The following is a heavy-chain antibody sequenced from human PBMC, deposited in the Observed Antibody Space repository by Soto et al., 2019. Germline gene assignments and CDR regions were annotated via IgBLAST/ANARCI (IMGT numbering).Heavy chain of an antibody. Sequence: ASVKVSCKASGYTFSRYGIMWVRQAPGQGLEWMGWISAYNGNTNAAEKLRGRLTMTTDASTTTAYMELRSLRSDDTAIYYCARDQGFRVVINSNWFDPWGQGTLVTVSS. J-gene: IGHJ5*02. CDR1: GYTFSRYG. V-gene: IGHV1-18*01. D-gene: IGHD2-21*01. CDR3: ARDQGFRVVINSNWFDP. CDR2: ISAYNGNT.